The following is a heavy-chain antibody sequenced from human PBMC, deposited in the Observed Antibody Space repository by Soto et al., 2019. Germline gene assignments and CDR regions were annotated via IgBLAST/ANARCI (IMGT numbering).Heavy chain of an antibody. CDR3: AIDISVYN. V-gene: IGHV3-48*01. J-gene: IGHJ4*02. Sequence: VQLVASGGGLVQPGGSLRLSCAVSGFICSSYSMNWVRQAPGKGLEWVSYISSSSSTRYYADAVKGRFPISSDNAKNSLLLQRNSLRAEDTAVYYCAIDISVYNWGQGTLVTVSS. D-gene: IGHD5-12*01. CDR2: ISSSSSTR. CDR1: GFICSSYS.